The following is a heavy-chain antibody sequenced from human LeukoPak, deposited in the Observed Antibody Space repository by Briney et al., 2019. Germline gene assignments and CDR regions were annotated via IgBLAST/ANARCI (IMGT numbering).Heavy chain of an antibody. D-gene: IGHD5-18*01. Sequence: GRSLRLSRAASGFTFSSYAMHWVRQAPGKGLEWVAVISYDGSNKYYADSVKGRFTISRDNSKNTLYLQMNSLRAEDTAVYYCARWDGYTEHGFDYWGQGTLVTVSS. CDR3: ARWDGYTEHGFDY. CDR2: ISYDGSNK. V-gene: IGHV3-30-3*01. CDR1: GFTFSSYA. J-gene: IGHJ4*02.